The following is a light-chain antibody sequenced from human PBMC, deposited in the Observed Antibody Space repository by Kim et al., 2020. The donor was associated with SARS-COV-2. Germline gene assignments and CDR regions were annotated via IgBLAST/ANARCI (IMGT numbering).Light chain of an antibody. CDR2: DAS. CDR3: QQRSNWPLIT. J-gene: IGKJ5*01. Sequence: SAGERAPPSCRASQSVSSYIAWYQQKPGQAPRLLIYDASNRATGIPARFSGSGSGTDFTLTISSLEPEDFAVYYCQQRSNWPLITFGQGTRLEIK. V-gene: IGKV3-11*01. CDR1: QSVSSY.